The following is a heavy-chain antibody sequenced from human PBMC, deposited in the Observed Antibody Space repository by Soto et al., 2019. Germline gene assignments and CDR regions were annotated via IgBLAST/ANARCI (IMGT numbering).Heavy chain of an antibody. D-gene: IGHD1-1*01. J-gene: IGHJ1*01. V-gene: IGHV1-18*01. CDR2: VSPKSGNT. CDR1: GYNFFDYG. CDR3: ARGRTVSSIGPLLV. Sequence: QIQLVQSGAEVKKPGASGKVSCKASGYNFFDYGVSWVRQAPGQGLEWMGWVSPKSGNTDYARKVQGRVTMTTDISTSTAYMELSGLISDDTGVYSCARGRTVSSIGPLLVWGQGTLVSVSS.